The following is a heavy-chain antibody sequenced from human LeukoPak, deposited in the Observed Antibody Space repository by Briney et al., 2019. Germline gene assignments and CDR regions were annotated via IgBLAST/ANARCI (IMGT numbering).Heavy chain of an antibody. CDR3: ARDGYYGSGLDY. CDR1: GGSVSSYY. V-gene: IGHV4-59*02. J-gene: IGHJ4*02. Sequence: SETLSLTCTVSGGSVSSYYWSWIRQPPGKGLESIGYIYYSGSTNYNPSLKSRVTISLDTSKNQISLKLSSVTAADTAVYYCARDGYYGSGLDYWGQGTLVTVSS. CDR2: IYYSGST. D-gene: IGHD3-10*01.